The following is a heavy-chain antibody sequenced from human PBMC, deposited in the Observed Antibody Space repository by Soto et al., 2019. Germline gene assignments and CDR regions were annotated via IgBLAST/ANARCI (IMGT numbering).Heavy chain of an antibody. CDR1: GFSLSTSGVG. J-gene: IGHJ4*02. CDR3: AHVEYNYNFDC. CDR2: IYWNDDK. D-gene: IGHD5-12*01. Sequence: QITLKESGPTLAKPTQTLTLTCTFSGFSLSTSGVGVGWIRQPPGKALEWLALIYWNDDKRYSPSLRSRLTITKDTPKNQVVLTLTNMDPADTATYYCAHVEYNYNFDCWGQGTLVTVSA. V-gene: IGHV2-5*01.